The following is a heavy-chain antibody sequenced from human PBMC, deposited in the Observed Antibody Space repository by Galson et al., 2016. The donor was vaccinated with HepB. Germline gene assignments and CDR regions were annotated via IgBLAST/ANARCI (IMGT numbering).Heavy chain of an antibody. J-gene: IGHJ3*01. CDR3: ATLTVAILAFDV. CDR1: GFLVSDYY. Sequence: SLRLSCAASGFLVSDYYMTWVRQAPGKGLEWVSIIYSSGSTYYADSVQGRFSISRDSSKNTLYLQMNSLSAEATAVYYCATLTVAILAFDVWGQGTMVTVSS. CDR2: IYSSGST. V-gene: IGHV3-53*01. D-gene: IGHD2-21*01.